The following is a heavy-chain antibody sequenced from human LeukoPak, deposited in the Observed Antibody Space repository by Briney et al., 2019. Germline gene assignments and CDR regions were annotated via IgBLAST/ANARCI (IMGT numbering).Heavy chain of an antibody. CDR2: IYYSGST. V-gene: IGHV4-39*01. D-gene: IGHD6-13*01. CDR3: ARNVPSSIAAAGAYYFDY. CDR1: GGSISSSSYY. Sequence: KPSETLSLTCTVSGGSISSSSYYWGWIRQPPGKGLEWIGSIYYSGSTYYNPSLKSRVTISVDTSKNQFSLKLSSVTAADTAVYYCARNVPSSIAAAGAYYFDYWGQGNLVTVSS. J-gene: IGHJ4*02.